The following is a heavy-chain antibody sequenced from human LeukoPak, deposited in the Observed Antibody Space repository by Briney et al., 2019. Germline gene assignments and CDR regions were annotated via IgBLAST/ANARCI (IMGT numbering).Heavy chain of an antibody. V-gene: IGHV3-43*01. J-gene: IGHJ4*02. Sequence: PGGSLRLSCAASGFTFDDYTMHWVRQAPGKGLEWVSLISWDGGSTYYADSVKGRFTISRDNSKNSLYLQMNSLRTEDTALYYCAKDLVAAADTFIDYWGQGTLVTVSS. CDR3: AKDLVAAADTFIDY. CDR2: ISWDGGST. CDR1: GFTFDDYT. D-gene: IGHD6-13*01.